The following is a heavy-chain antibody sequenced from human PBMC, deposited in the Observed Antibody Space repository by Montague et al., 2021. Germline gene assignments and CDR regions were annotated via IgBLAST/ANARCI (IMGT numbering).Heavy chain of an antibody. CDR3: ARGRGVSSGIGQLDP. CDR2: ITGSGATT. J-gene: IGHJ5*02. D-gene: IGHD3-22*01. CDR1: GFTFSNYG. V-gene: IGHV3-23*01. Sequence: SLRLSCAASGFTFSNYGMSWIRQAPGKGLEWVSSITGSGATTYYADSVKGRFTISRENSENTLYLQMNNLRAEDTALYYCARGRGVSSGIGQLDPWGQGTLVTVSS.